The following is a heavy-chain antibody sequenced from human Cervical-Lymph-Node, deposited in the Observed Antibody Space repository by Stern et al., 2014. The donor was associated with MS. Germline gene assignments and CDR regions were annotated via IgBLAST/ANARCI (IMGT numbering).Heavy chain of an antibody. V-gene: IGHV2-5*01. CDR3: AHNFGSAGNLDNAFDI. Sequence: ESGPTLVKPTQTLTLTCTLSGFSLSTSGVSVAWIRQPPGKALEWLALFYWNGDKRYNPSLKSRVTITKDTSENQVVLKMTSMAPVDTATYYCAHNFGSAGNLDNAFDIWGRGTMVTVSS. CDR2: FYWNGDK. J-gene: IGHJ3*02. CDR1: GFSLSTSGVS. D-gene: IGHD4-23*01.